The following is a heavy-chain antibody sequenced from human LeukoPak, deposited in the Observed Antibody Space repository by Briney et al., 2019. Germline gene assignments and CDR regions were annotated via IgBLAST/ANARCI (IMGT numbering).Heavy chain of an antibody. CDR1: GGSISSSNW. J-gene: IGHJ4*02. CDR3: ARDHYYGSGSYPY. D-gene: IGHD3-10*01. Sequence: SGTLSLTCAVSGGSISSSNWWSWVRQPPGKGLEWIGEIYHSGSTNYNPSLKSRVTISVDKSKNQFSLKLSSVTAADTAVYYCARDHYYGSGSYPYWGQGTLVTVSS. CDR2: IYHSGST. V-gene: IGHV4-4*02.